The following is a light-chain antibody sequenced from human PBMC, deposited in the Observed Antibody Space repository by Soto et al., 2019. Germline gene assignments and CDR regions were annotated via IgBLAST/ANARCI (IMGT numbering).Light chain of an antibody. CDR3: QQRSNWPPYT. J-gene: IGKJ2*01. CDR1: ESIRTF. CDR2: GAS. V-gene: IGKV3-11*01. Sequence: EIVLTQSPATLSLSPGERATLSCRASESIRTFLAWYQQKPGQAPRLLIYGASNRATGIPARFSGSGSGADFSLTISSLEPAEFAVYYCQQRSNWPPYTFGQGTKLEIK.